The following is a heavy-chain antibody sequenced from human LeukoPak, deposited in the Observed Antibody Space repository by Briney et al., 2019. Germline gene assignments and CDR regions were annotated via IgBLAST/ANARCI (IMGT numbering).Heavy chain of an antibody. J-gene: IGHJ3*02. CDR3: ARPRSPYLVSYAFDI. CDR1: GGSFSGYY. V-gene: IGHV4-34*01. D-gene: IGHD5/OR15-5a*01. CDR2: INHSGST. Sequence: SETLSLTCAVYGGSFSGYYWSWIRQPPGKGLEWIGEINHSGSTNYSPSLKSRVTISVDTSKNQFSLKLSSVTAADTAVYYCARPRSPYLVSYAFDIWGQGTMVTVSS.